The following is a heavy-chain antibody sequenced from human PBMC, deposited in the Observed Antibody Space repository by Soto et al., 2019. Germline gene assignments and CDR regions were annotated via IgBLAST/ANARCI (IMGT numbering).Heavy chain of an antibody. CDR2: IYYSGST. CDR3: ARAYSYGALLNDAFDI. J-gene: IGHJ3*02. Sequence: SETLSLTCTVSGGSISSGGYYWSWIRQHPGKGLEWIGYIYYSGSTYYNPSLKSRVTISVDTSKNQFSLKLSSVTAADTAVYYCARAYSYGALLNDAFDIWGQGTMVTVSS. CDR1: GGSISSGGYY. V-gene: IGHV4-31*03. D-gene: IGHD5-18*01.